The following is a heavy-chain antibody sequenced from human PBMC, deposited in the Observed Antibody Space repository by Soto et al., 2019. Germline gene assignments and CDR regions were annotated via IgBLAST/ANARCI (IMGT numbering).Heavy chain of an antibody. CDR1: GFTFTSFG. J-gene: IGHJ6*02. CDR3: ARDFRGNVLLWFGELFYYYGMDV. V-gene: IGHV3-30*03. D-gene: IGHD3-10*01. CDR2: ISYDGSDE. Sequence: PGGSLRLSCAASGFTFTSFGVHWVRQAPGKGLEWVAVISYDGSDEYYADSVKGRFTISRDNSKNTLYLQMNSLRAEDTAVYYCARDFRGNVLLWFGELFYYYGMDVWGQGTTVTVSS.